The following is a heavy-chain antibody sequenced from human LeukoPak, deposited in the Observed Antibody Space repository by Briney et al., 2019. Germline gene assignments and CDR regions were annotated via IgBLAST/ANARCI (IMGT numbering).Heavy chain of an antibody. Sequence: PGASLRLSCAASGITFSSYAVSWVRQAPGKGLEWVSGISGSGGSTYYADSVKGRFTISRDNSKNTLYLQMNSLRAEDTAVYYCAKWGIVVVPAASVWGQGTTVTVSS. J-gene: IGHJ6*02. CDR2: ISGSGGST. CDR3: AKWGIVVVPAASV. CDR1: GITFSSYA. V-gene: IGHV3-23*01. D-gene: IGHD2-2*01.